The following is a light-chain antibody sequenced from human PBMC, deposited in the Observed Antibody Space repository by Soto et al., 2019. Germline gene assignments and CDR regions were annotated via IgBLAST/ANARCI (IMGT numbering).Light chain of an antibody. V-gene: IGKV1-39*01. CDR1: QSISNY. J-gene: IGKJ1*01. CDR3: HQNYIVPPWT. Sequence: DIQMTQSPSSLSASVGDRVAITCRASQSISNYLDWYQVKPGKPPKLLIYAASSLQSGVPSRFSGSGSGTDFTLTISSLQAEDFATYYCHQNYIVPPWTFGQGTKVDIK. CDR2: AAS.